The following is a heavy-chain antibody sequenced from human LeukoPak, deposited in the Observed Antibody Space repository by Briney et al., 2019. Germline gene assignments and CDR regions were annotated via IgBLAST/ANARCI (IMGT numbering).Heavy chain of an antibody. CDR1: GGSISSSSYY. D-gene: IGHD6-19*01. CDR2: IYYSGST. Sequence: SETLSLTCTVSGGSISSSSYYWGWIRQPPGKGLEWIGSIYYSGSTYYNPSLKSRVTISVDTPKNQFSLKLSSVTAADTAVYYCARHYSSGWSDYWGQGTLVTVSS. J-gene: IGHJ4*02. V-gene: IGHV4-39*01. CDR3: ARHYSSGWSDY.